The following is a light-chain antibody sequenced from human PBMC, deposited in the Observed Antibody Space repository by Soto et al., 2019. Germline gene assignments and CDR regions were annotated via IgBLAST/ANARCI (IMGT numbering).Light chain of an antibody. CDR2: DAS. CDR1: QTISSW. Sequence: DIQMTQSPSTLSGSVGDGVTITCRASQTISSWLAWYQQKPGKAPKLLIYDASSLESGVPSRFSGSGSGTEFTLTISSLQPDDFATYYCQQYNSLWTCGQGTKVDIK. V-gene: IGKV1-5*01. CDR3: QQYNSLWT. J-gene: IGKJ1*01.